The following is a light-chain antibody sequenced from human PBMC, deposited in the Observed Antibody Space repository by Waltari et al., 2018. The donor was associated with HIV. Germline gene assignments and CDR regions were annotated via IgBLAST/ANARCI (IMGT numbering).Light chain of an antibody. J-gene: IGLJ3*02. CDR2: EVS. CDR1: SSAFGVYNY. Sequence: QSALTQPASVSGSPGQSITISCTGTSSAFGVYNYFSWYQQNPGKGPKLMIYEVSNRPSGVSNRFSGSKSGNTASLTISGLQAEDEADYYCSSYTTRNTRVFGGGTTLTVL. V-gene: IGLV2-14*01. CDR3: SSYTTRNTRV.